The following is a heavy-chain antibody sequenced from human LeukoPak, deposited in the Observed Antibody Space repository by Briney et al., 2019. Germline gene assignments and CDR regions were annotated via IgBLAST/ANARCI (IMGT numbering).Heavy chain of an antibody. J-gene: IGHJ4*02. V-gene: IGHV3-23*01. CDR1: GFTFSIYA. Sequence: GGSLRLSCAASGFTFSIYAMSWVRQAPGKGLEWVSAISGSGGSTYYADSVKGRFTISRDNSKNTLYLQMNSLRAEDTAVYYCAKHGRESIFGVVIPSDYWGQGTLVTVSS. CDR3: AKHGRESIFGVVIPSDY. CDR2: ISGSGGST. D-gene: IGHD3-3*01.